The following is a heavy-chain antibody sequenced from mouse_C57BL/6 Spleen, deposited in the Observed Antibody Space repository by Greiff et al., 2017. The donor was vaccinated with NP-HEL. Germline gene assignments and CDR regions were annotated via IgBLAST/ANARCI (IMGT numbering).Heavy chain of an antibody. CDR1: GFTFSDYG. V-gene: IGHV5-17*01. Sequence: EVQLVESGGGLVKPGGSLKLSCAASGFTFSDYGMHWVRQAPEKGLEWVAYISSGSSTISYADTVKGRFTISRDNAKNTLFLQMTSLRSEDTAMYYCARPDYYGSSYDAMDYWGQGTSVTVSS. D-gene: IGHD1-1*01. J-gene: IGHJ4*01. CDR2: ISSGSSTI. CDR3: ARPDYYGSSYDAMDY.